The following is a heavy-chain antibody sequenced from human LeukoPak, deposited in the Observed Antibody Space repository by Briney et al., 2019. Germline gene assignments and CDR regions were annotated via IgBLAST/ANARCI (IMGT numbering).Heavy chain of an antibody. CDR3: AREREGPYGYLDY. D-gene: IGHD4-17*01. CDR2: INHSGST. Sequence: SGTLSLTCAVYGGSFSGYYWSWIRRPPGKGLEWIGEINHSGSTNYNPSLKSRVTISVDTSKNQFSLKLSSVTAADTAVYYCAREREGPYGYLDYWGQGTLVTVSS. J-gene: IGHJ4*02. V-gene: IGHV4-34*01. CDR1: GGSFSGYY.